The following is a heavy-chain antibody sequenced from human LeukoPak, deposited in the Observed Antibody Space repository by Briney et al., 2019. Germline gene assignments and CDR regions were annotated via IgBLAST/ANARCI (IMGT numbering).Heavy chain of an antibody. V-gene: IGHV4-38-2*02. D-gene: IGHD2-2*01. CDR2: SYHSGST. J-gene: IGHJ4*02. CDR3: ARRGVVPAARRQFDY. CDR1: GYSISSGYY. Sequence: PSETLSLTCTVSGYSISSGYYWGWIRQPPGKGLEWIGSSYHSGSTYYNPSLKSRVTISVDTSKNQFSLKLNSVTAADTAVYYRARRGVVPAARRQFDYWGQGTLVTVSS.